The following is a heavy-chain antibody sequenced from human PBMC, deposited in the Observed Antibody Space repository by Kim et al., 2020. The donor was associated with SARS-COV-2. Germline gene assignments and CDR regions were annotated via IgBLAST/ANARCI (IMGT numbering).Heavy chain of an antibody. CDR1: GGSISSYY. V-gene: IGHV4-59*13. D-gene: IGHD6-13*01. J-gene: IGHJ4*02. CDR2: IYYSGST. CDR3: ARTRRSRIAADFDY. Sequence: SETLSLTCTVSGGSISSYYWSWIRQPPGKGLEWIGYIYYSGSTNYNPSLKSRVTISVDTSKNQFSLKLSSVTAADTAVYYCARTRRSRIAADFDYWGQGTLVTVSS.